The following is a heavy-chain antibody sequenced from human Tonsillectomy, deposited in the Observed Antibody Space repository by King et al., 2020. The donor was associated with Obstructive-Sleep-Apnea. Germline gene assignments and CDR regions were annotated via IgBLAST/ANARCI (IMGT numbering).Heavy chain of an antibody. V-gene: IGHV4-39*07. J-gene: IGHJ5*02. CDR2: IYYSGST. D-gene: IGHD3-22*01. Sequence: QLQESGPGLVKPSETLSLTCTVSGGSISSSSYYWGWIRQPPGKGLEWIGSIYYSGSTYYNPSLKSRVTISVDPSKNQFSLKLSSVTAADTAVYYCARGDSSGYYSNNWFDPWGQGTLVTVSS. CDR1: GGSISSSSYY. CDR3: ARGDSSGYYSNNWFDP.